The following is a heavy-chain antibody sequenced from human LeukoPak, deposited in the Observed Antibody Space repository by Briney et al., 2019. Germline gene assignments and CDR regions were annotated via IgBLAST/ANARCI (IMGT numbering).Heavy chain of an antibody. CDR3: ARGAYYYED. D-gene: IGHD3-22*01. CDR2: ISSSSSTI. Sequence: GGSLRLSCAASGLTFSSYAMSWVRQAPGKGLEWVSAISSSSSTIYYADSVKGRFTISRDNAKNSLYLQMNSLRAEDTAVYYCARGAYYYEDWGQGTLVTVSS. V-gene: IGHV3-48*01. J-gene: IGHJ4*02. CDR1: GLTFSSYA.